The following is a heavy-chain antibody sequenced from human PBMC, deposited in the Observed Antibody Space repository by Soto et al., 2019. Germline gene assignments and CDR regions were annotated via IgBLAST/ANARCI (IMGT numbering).Heavy chain of an antibody. J-gene: IGHJ6*02. V-gene: IGHV1-8*01. CDR1: GYTFTSCD. D-gene: IGHD3-10*01. Sequence: ASVKVSCKASGYTFTSCDINWVRQATGQGLEWMGWMNPNSGNTGYAQKFQGRVTMTRNTSISTAYMELSSLRSEDTAVYYCARDGLGPTTRSGYYYYYGMDVWGQGTTVTVSS. CDR3: ARDGLGPTTRSGYYYYYGMDV. CDR2: MNPNSGNT.